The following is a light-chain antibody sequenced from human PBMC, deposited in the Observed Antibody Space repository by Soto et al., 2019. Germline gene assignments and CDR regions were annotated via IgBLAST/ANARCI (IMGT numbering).Light chain of an antibody. J-gene: IGKJ5*01. CDR3: QQAATVTRT. V-gene: IGKV1-12*01. CDR2: TXS. Sequence: IHMTQSPSYVSASVGDRVTIAXRASQGIKVWLAWYQQQPGXAPNXXXDTXSSCRIGCPSRFSGSGSGTDFTRTINSLQPDDFATYYLQQAATVTRTFGQGTRLEIK. CDR1: QGIKVW.